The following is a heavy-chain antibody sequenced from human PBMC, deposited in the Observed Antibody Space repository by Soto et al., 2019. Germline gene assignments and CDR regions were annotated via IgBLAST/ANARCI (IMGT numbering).Heavy chain of an antibody. CDR1: GYTFTSYA. J-gene: IGHJ4*02. CDR2: INAGNGNT. D-gene: IGHD4-17*01. Sequence: QVQLVQSGAEEKKPGASVKVSGKASGYTFTSYAMHWVRQAPGQRLEWMGWINAGNGNTKYSQKFQGRVNITRDTSASTAYMELSSLRSEDTAVYYCASESYGGGFDYWGQGTLVIVSS. CDR3: ASESYGGGFDY. V-gene: IGHV1-3*05.